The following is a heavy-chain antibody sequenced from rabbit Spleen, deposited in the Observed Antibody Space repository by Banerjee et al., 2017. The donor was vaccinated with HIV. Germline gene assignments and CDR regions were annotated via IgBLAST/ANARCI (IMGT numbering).Heavy chain of an antibody. CDR1: GFDLNNYYY. CDR3: ARGSATMTMVITGYYLSL. D-gene: IGHD2-1*01. Sequence: QSLEESGGGLVQPEGSLTLTGKASGFDLNNYYYICWVRQAPGKGLEWIACIYTGGSGSTAYASWAKGRFTISKTSSTTVTLQLNSLTAADTATYFCARGSATMTMVITGYYLSLWGPGTLVTVS. J-gene: IGHJ4*01. CDR2: IYTGGSGST. V-gene: IGHV1S40*01.